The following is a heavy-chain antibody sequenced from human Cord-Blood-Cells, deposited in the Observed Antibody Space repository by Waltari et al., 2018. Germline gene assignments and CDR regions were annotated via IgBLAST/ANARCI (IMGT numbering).Heavy chain of an antibody. D-gene: IGHD6-19*01. V-gene: IGHV4-39*01. CDR2: IYYSEST. J-gene: IGHJ4*02. CDR3: ARISGSGWYFDY. Sequence: QLQLQESGPGLVKPSETLSLTCTVSGGSISRSSYYWGWIRQPPGKGLEWIGSIYYSESTYYNPSLKSRVTISGDTSKNQFSLKLCSVTVADTAVYYCARISGSGWYFDYWGQGTLVTVSS. CDR1: GGSISRSSYY.